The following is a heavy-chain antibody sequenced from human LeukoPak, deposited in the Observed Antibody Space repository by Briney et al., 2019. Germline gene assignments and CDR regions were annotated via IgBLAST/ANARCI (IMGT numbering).Heavy chain of an antibody. CDR2: ISAYNGDT. V-gene: IGHV1-18*01. J-gene: IGHJ5*02. Sequence: GASVKVSCKASGYTFTSYGISWVRQAPGQGLERMGWISAYNGDTNYAQKLQGRVTMTTDTSTSTAYMELRSLRSDDTAVYYCARTHITIFGVVIPYNWFDPWGQGTLVTVSS. CDR3: ARTHITIFGVVIPYNWFDP. D-gene: IGHD3-3*01. CDR1: GYTFTSYG.